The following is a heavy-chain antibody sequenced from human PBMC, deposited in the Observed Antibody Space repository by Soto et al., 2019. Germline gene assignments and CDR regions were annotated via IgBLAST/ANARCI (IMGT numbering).Heavy chain of an antibody. J-gene: IGHJ4*02. D-gene: IGHD2-15*01. Sequence: DVQLVESGGGLVQPGGSLRLSCAASGFTVSSNYMTWVRQAPGKGLEWVSIIYNDGSTYYADSVKGRFTISRDNSKNTLFLQMNSLRAEDTAVYYCARGPLGYCSGGSCYSLTPLHSWGRGTLVTVSS. CDR3: ARGPLGYCSGGSCYSLTPLHS. CDR1: GFTVSSNY. V-gene: IGHV3-66*01. CDR2: IYNDGST.